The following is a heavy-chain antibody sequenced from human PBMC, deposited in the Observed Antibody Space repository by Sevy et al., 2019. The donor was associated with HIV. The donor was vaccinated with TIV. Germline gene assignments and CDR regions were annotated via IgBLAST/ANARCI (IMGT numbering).Heavy chain of an antibody. CDR2: IYPGDSDT. Sequence: GESLKISCKGSGDSFTSYWIGWVRQLPGKGLEWMGIIYPGDSDTRYSPSFQGQVTISADKSISTAYLQWSSLKASDTAMYYCASKYYYDSSGYPDAFDIWGQGTMVTVSS. D-gene: IGHD3-22*01. J-gene: IGHJ3*02. CDR3: ASKYYYDSSGYPDAFDI. V-gene: IGHV5-51*01. CDR1: GDSFTSYW.